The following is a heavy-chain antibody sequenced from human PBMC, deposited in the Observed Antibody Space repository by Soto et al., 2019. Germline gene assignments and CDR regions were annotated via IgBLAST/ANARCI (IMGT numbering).Heavy chain of an antibody. CDR3: AKGGGYNHYFDY. CDR1: AFTFSSYA. V-gene: IGHV3-23*01. CDR2: ISVSGGTT. Sequence: EVQLLESGGGLVQPGGSLRLSCAASAFTFSSYAMSWVRQAPGKGLEWGSTISVSGGTTFYADSGKGRFTISRDNSKNTLYLKMNSLRAEDTAVYYCAKGGGYNHYFDYWGQGTLVTVSS. J-gene: IGHJ4*02. D-gene: IGHD5-12*01.